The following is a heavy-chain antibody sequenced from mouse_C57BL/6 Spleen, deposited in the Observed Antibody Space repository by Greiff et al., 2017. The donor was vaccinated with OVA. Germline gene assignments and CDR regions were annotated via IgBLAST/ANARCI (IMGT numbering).Heavy chain of an antibody. D-gene: IGHD2-3*01. V-gene: IGHV1-42*01. CDR1: GYSFTGYY. CDR2: ISTSTGGT. J-gene: IGHJ4*01. CDR3: ARSPYDGGY. Sequence: EVQLQQSGPELVKPGASVKISCKASGYSFTGYYMNWVKQSPEKSLEWIGEISTSTGGTTYNQKFKAKATLTVDKSSSTAYMQLKSLTSEDSAVYYCARSPYDGGYWGQGTSVTVSS.